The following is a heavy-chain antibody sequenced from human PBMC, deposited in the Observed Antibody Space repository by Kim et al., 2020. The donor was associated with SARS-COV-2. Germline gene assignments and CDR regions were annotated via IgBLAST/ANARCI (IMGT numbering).Heavy chain of an antibody. V-gene: IGHV1-69*13. D-gene: IGHD5-18*01. Sequence: SVKVSCKASGGTFSSYAISWVRQAPGQGLEWMGGIIPIFGTANYAQKFQGRVTITADESTSTAYMELSSLRSEDTAVYYCARECYPYYYYYGMDVWGQGTTVTVSS. J-gene: IGHJ6*02. CDR3: ARECYPYYYYYGMDV. CDR1: GGTFSSYA. CDR2: IIPIFGTA.